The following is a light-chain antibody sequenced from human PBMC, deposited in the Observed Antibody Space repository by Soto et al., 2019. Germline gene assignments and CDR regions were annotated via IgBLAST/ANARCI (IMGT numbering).Light chain of an antibody. CDR2: GAS. CDR3: QQYNNWQPM. Sequence: EIVMTQSPATLSVSPGERATLSCRASQSVSSNLAWYQQKPGQAPRLLIYGASTRATGIPARFSGSGSGTEFTLTISSLQSEDFAVYYCQQYNNWQPMFGQGTKVDIK. V-gene: IGKV3-15*01. CDR1: QSVSSN. J-gene: IGKJ1*01.